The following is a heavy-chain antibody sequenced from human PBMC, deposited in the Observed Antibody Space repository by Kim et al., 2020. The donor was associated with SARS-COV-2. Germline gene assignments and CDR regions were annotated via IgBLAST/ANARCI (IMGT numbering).Heavy chain of an antibody. V-gene: IGHV1-69*13. CDR1: GGTFSSYA. CDR3: ARSDDSSGYYYPIFDY. Sequence: SVKVSCKASGGTFSSYAISWVRQAPGQGLEWMGGIIPIFGTANYAQKFQGRVTITADESTSTAYMELSSLGSEDTAVYYCARSDDSSGYYYPIFDYWGQGTLVTVSS. J-gene: IGHJ4*02. D-gene: IGHD3-22*01. CDR2: IIPIFGTA.